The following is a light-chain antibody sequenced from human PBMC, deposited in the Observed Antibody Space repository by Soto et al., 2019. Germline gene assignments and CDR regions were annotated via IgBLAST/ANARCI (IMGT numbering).Light chain of an antibody. CDR3: TSYASSSTYVL. CDR2: EVS. V-gene: IGLV2-14*01. J-gene: IGLJ2*01. Sequence: QSVLTQPASVSGSPGQSITISCTGTSSDVGGYKYVSWFQQHPGKAPKLMIHEVSNRPSGISNRFSGSKSGNTASLTISGLQAEDEADYYCTSYASSSTYVLFGGGTKVTVL. CDR1: SSDVGGYKY.